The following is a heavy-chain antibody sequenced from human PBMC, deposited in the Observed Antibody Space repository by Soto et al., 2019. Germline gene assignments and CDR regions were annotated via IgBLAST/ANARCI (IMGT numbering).Heavy chain of an antibody. CDR3: AKDLRTRVYYYGMDV. V-gene: IGHV3-30*18. CDR2: ISDDGSNK. CDR1: GFTFSSYG. J-gene: IGHJ6*02. Sequence: QVQLVESGGGVVQPGRSLRLSCAASGFTFSSYGMHWVRQAPGKGLEWVAVISDDGSNKYYGDSVKGRFTISRDNSKNTLYLQMNILRAEDTAVYYCAKDLRTRVYYYGMDVWGQGTTVTVSS.